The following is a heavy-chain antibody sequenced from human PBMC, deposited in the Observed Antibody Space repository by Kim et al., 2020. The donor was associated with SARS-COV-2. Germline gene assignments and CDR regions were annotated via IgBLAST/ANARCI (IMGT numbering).Heavy chain of an antibody. CDR3: ARAPYSSGYLRFFDY. J-gene: IGHJ4*02. V-gene: IGHV4-30-2*01. Sequence: PSLKSRVTIAVDRSKNQFSLKLSSVTAADTAVYYCARAPYSSGYLRFFDYWGQGTLVTVSS. D-gene: IGHD6-19*01.